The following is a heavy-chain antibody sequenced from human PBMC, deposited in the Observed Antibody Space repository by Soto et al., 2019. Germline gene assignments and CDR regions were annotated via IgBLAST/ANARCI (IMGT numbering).Heavy chain of an antibody. CDR2: IVVGTGTT. J-gene: IGHJ4*02. CDR1: GFTFTSSS. D-gene: IGHD7-27*01. CDR3: STDPNTASNRGFH. V-gene: IGHV1-58*01. Sequence: SVKVSCKASGFTFTSSSVQWVRHTRGQRLEWIGWIVVGTGTTNYAEKFQERVTISRDVSTNTAYMELNSLTSEDTAVYYCSTDPNTASNRGFHLGQGALVTVS.